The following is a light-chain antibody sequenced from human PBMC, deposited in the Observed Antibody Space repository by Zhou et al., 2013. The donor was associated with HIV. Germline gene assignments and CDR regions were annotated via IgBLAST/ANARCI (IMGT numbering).Light chain of an antibody. CDR3: LQFDDRIYS. J-gene: IGKJ2*03. CDR2: GAS. Sequence: EVVMTQSPATLSVSPGEGVTLSCRASQSVNNNVAWYLQKPGQAPRLLMYGASTAAFNVPPRFRGSGSGTEFTLTISSLQSEDVGVYYCLQFDDRIYSFGQGTKLEI. V-gene: IGKV3-15*01. CDR1: QSVNNN.